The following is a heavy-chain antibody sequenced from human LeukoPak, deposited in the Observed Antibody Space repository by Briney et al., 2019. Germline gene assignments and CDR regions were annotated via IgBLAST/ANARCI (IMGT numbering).Heavy chain of an antibody. D-gene: IGHD4-17*01. J-gene: IGHJ4*02. Sequence: GRSLRLSCAASGFTFDDYAMHWVRQAPGKGLEWVSGISWNSGSIGYADSVKGRFTISRDNAKNSLYLQMSSLRAEDTALYYCATLKTTVTTVDYWGQGTLVTVSS. CDR3: ATLKTTVTTVDY. CDR2: ISWNSGSI. V-gene: IGHV3-9*01. CDR1: GFTFDDYA.